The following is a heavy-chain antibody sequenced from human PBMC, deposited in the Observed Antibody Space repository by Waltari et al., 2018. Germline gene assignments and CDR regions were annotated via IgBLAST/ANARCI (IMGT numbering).Heavy chain of an antibody. J-gene: IGHJ4*02. Sequence: QLQLQESGPGLVKPSATLSLTCTVSGVSISTTSDIWGWIRQPPGKGLEWIANIYYTGNTYYNASLKSRVTISVDTSKNQFSLKMRSVTAADTAVYYCARLARYGDSGLDYWGQGTLVSVSS. CDR2: IYYTGNT. CDR1: GVSISTTSDI. V-gene: IGHV4-39*01. D-gene: IGHD4-17*01. CDR3: ARLARYGDSGLDY.